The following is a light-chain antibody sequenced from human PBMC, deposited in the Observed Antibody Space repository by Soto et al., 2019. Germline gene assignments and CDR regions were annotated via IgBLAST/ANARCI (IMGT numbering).Light chain of an antibody. CDR1: QNINSW. V-gene: IGKV1-5*03. CDR3: QQYEIYPIT. J-gene: IGKJ5*01. CDR2: KAS. Sequence: DRQRTQSPSTLSASVGDRVTITCRASQNINSWLAWYQQKPGKAPKLLIYKASSLESGVPSRFSGSGSGTEFTLTFSSLQPDDFAAYYCQQYEIYPITFGQGTRLEIK.